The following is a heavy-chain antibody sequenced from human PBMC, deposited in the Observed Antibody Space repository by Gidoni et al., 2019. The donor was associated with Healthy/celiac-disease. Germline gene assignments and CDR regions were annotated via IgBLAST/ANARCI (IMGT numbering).Heavy chain of an antibody. CDR2: IYPSGST. Sequence: QVQLQESGPGLVKPAETRSVTCTVAGYSISSGYDWGWIRQPPGKGLEWIGRIYPSGSTYYNPSLQSRVTISVYTSKNHFSLKLSSVTAADTAVYYCARGEDIVVVPAGLNWFDPWGQGTLVTVSS. CDR3: ARGEDIVVVPAGLNWFDP. J-gene: IGHJ5*02. CDR1: GYSISSGYD. D-gene: IGHD2-2*01. V-gene: IGHV4-38-2*02.